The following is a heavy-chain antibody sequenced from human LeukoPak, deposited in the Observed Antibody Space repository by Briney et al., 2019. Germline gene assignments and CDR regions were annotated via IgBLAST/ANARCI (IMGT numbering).Heavy chain of an antibody. V-gene: IGHV4-59*01. D-gene: IGHD3-22*01. CDR1: GASISINS. CDR2: IRHSGSP. J-gene: IGHJ5*01. CDR3: ARTRMYFDASGYPEELFDS. Sequence: PSETLSLTCTVSGASISINSWSWIRQSPGKGLEWIGCIRHSGSPRYNPSLKSRVSMSLDMSTNQVSLTVDSVTAADTARYYCARTRMYFDASGYPEELFDSWGQGILVTVSS.